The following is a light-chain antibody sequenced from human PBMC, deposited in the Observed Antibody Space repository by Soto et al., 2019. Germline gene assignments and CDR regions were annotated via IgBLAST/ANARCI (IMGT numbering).Light chain of an antibody. CDR1: QDIRSD. CDR3: QHYNSYSEA. Sequence: ILVIPLSSSLPPPPGDSITITCLASQDIRSDLGWYQQKPGKAPNLLLYAASTLQSRVPSRFSGSGSGTEFTLTISSLQPDDFATYYCQHYNSYSEAFGQGTKVDIK. CDR2: AAS. J-gene: IGKJ1*01. V-gene: IGKV1-17*01.